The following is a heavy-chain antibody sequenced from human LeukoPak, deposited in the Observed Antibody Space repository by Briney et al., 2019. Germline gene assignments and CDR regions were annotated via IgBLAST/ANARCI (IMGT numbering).Heavy chain of an antibody. CDR1: GFTFSSYS. J-gene: IGHJ4*02. CDR3: TRRHHVLRFLEWSKATTYYFDY. CDR2: ISSSSSYI. Sequence: GGSLRLSCAASGFTFSSYSMNWVRQAPGKGLEWVSSISSSSSYIYYADSVKGRFTISRDNAKNSMYLQMNSLRAEDTAVYYCTRRHHVLRFLEWSKATTYYFDYWGQGTLVTVSS. D-gene: IGHD3-3*01. V-gene: IGHV3-21*01.